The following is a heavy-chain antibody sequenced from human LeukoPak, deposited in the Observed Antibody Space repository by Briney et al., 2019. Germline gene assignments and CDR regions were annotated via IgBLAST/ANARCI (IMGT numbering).Heavy chain of an antibody. V-gene: IGHV4-34*01. CDR1: GGSFSGYY. J-gene: IGHJ6*03. CDR3: ARGRRGGDRSWLQSLPYYYYMDV. CDR2: INHSGST. Sequence: SETLSLTCAVYGGSFSGYYWSWIRQPPGKGLEWIGEINHSGSTNYNPSLKSRVTISVGTSKNQFSLKLSSVTAADTAVYYCARGRRGGDRSWLQSLPYYYYMDVWGKGTTVTVSS. D-gene: IGHD5-24*01.